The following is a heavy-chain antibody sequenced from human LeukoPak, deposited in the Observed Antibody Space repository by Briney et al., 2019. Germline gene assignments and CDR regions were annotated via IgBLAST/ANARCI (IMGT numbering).Heavy chain of an antibody. V-gene: IGHV3-7*01. CDR2: IKRDGSEE. CDR3: VRNWNLDS. J-gene: IGHJ4*02. CDR1: GFSFSGYW. D-gene: IGHD1-1*01. Sequence: GGSLRLSCAASGFSFSGYWMSWVRQAPGRGLEWVANIKRDGSEENCGDSVKGRFIISRDNTKNSLFLQMDSLTAEDTALYYCVRNWNLDSWGQGALVTVSS.